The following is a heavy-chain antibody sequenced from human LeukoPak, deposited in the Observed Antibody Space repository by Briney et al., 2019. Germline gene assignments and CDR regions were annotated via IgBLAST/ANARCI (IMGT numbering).Heavy chain of an antibody. CDR3: ARGRGTYDYVWGSYRYNHYYYMDV. D-gene: IGHD3-16*02. CDR1: GYTFTDYY. Sequence: ASVKVSCKASGYTFTDYYMHWVRQAPGQGLEWMGRIKPNSGGTNYGQKFQGRVTMTRDTSISIAYMELSNLRSDDTAVYYCARGRGTYDYVWGSYRYNHYYYMDVWGKGTTVTVSS. J-gene: IGHJ6*03. CDR2: IKPNSGGT. V-gene: IGHV1-2*06.